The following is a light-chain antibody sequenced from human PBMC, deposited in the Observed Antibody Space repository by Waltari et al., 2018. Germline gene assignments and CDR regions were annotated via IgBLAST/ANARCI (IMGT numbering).Light chain of an antibody. CDR2: GAS. V-gene: IGKV3-15*01. CDR1: QSLKTN. J-gene: IGKJ2*01. CDR3: QQYNSWPPYT. Sequence: EIVMTQSPATLSVSPGERATLSFRARQSLKTNFAWYQQKAGQAPRLLIDGASTRATGIPARFSGSGSGTEFTLTISSLQSEDFAVYYCQQYNSWPPYTFGQGTKLEIK.